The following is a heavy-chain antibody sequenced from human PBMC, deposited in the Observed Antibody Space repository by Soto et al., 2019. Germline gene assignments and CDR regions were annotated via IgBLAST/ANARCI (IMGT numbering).Heavy chain of an antibody. J-gene: IGHJ4*02. Sequence: PGGSLRLSCAASGFAFQTYTMEWLRQPPGKGLEWFSSITISGNYYADSVKGRFTISRDNSKNTLYLQMNSLRAEDTAVYYCARSSYYDFWSGYYYDYWGEGTLVTVSS. CDR3: ARSSYYDFWSGYYYDY. D-gene: IGHD3-3*01. CDR1: GFAFQTYT. CDR2: ITISGNY. V-gene: IGHV3-21*01.